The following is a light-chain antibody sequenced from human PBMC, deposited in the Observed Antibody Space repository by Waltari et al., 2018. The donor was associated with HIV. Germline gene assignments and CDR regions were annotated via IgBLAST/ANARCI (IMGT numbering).Light chain of an antibody. V-gene: IGLV2-23*02. Sequence: QSALTQPASVSGSPGQSITISCSGTSSDVGAYNYVSWYRHHPGKAPELMIYEVFNRPSGVSNRFSGSKSDNTASLTVSVLRAEDEADYYCSSYAGSSTFVIFGGGTKLTVL. J-gene: IGLJ2*01. CDR3: SSYAGSSTFVI. CDR2: EVF. CDR1: SSDVGAYNY.